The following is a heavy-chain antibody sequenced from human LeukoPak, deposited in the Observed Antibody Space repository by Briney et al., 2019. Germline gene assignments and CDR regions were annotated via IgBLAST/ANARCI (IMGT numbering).Heavy chain of an antibody. Sequence: SGTLSLTCAVYGGSFSGYYWSWIRQPPGKGLEWIGEINHSGSTNYNPSLKSRVTISVDTSKNQFSLKLSSVTAADTAVYYCARVPAFIAARLNFDYWGQGTLVTVSS. V-gene: IGHV4-34*01. D-gene: IGHD6-6*01. CDR1: GGSFSGYY. CDR3: ARVPAFIAARLNFDY. CDR2: INHSGST. J-gene: IGHJ4*02.